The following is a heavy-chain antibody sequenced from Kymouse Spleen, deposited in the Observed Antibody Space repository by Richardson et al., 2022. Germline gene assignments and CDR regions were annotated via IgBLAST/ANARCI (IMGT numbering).Heavy chain of an antibody. D-gene: IGHD7-27*02. Sequence: QVQLQESGPGLVKPSETLSLTCTVSGGSISSYYWSWIRQPPGKGLEWIGYIYYSGSTNYNPSLKSRVTISVDTSKNQFSLKLSSVTAADTAVYYCARDIGGDPLDAFDIWGQGTMVTVSS. CDR3: ARDIGGDPLDAFDI. CDR2: IYYSGST. CDR1: GGSISSYY. V-gene: IGHV4-59*01. J-gene: IGHJ3*02.